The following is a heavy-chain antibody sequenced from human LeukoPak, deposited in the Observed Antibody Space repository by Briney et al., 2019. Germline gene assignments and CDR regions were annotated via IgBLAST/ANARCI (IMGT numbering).Heavy chain of an antibody. V-gene: IGHV4-34*01. D-gene: IGHD3-3*01. CDR1: GVSFSGYY. CDR3: ARGRADFWSGYPNYYYYGMDV. CDR2: INHSGST. J-gene: IGHJ6*02. Sequence: SETLSLTCAVYGVSFSGYYWSWIRQPPGKGLEWIGEINHSGSTNYNPSLKSRVTISVDTSKNQFSLKLSSVTAADTAVYYCARGRADFWSGYPNYYYYGMDVWGQGTTVTVSS.